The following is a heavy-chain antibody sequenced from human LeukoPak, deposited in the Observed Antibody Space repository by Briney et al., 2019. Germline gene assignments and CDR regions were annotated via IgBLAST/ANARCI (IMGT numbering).Heavy chain of an antibody. CDR3: AKGGVSDSGSWYGDYFDY. D-gene: IGHD6-13*01. J-gene: IGHJ4*02. Sequence: PGGSLRLSCEASGFTFSSYGMHCVRQAPGKGLEWVAVVSADGSNKQYADSVKGRFTISRDNSKNTLYLQLNSLRTEDTAVYYCAKGGVSDSGSWYGDYFDYWGQGTLVTVSS. CDR2: VSADGSNK. CDR1: GFTFSSYG. V-gene: IGHV3-30*18.